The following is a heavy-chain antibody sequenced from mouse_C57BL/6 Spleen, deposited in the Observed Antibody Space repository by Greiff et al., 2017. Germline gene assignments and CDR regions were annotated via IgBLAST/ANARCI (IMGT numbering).Heavy chain of an antibody. Sequence: EVMLVESGGGLVKPGGSLKLSCAASGFTFSDYGMHWVRQAPEKGLEWVAYISSGSSTIYYADTVKGRFTLSRDNAKNTLFLQMTSLRSEDTAMYYCARNYYYGPYYFDYWGQGTTLTVSS. V-gene: IGHV5-17*01. CDR3: ARNYYYGPYYFDY. CDR1: GFTFSDYG. J-gene: IGHJ2*01. D-gene: IGHD1-1*01. CDR2: ISSGSSTI.